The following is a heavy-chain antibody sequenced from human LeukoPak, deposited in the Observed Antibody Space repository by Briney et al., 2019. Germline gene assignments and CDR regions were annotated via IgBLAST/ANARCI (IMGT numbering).Heavy chain of an antibody. CDR3: ARECGGDCYYAFDI. Sequence: SETLSLTCAVYGGSFSGYYWSWIRQPPGKGLEWIGEINHSGSTNYNPSLKSRVTISVDRSKNQFSLKLSSVTAADTAVYYCARECGGDCYYAFDIWGQGTMVTVSS. J-gene: IGHJ3*02. CDR2: INHSGST. CDR1: GGSFSGYY. D-gene: IGHD2-21*02. V-gene: IGHV4-34*01.